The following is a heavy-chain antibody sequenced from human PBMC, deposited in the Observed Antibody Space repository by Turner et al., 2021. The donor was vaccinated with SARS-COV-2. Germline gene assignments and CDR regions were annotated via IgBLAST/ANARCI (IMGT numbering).Heavy chain of an antibody. J-gene: IGHJ5*02. Sequence: QLQLQESGPGLVKPSETLSLICPVSGGSISSRSSYWGWIRPPPGKGLEWIGSIYYSGSTYYNPSLKSRVTISVDTSKNQFSLKLSSVTAADTAVYYCARHWEVAAAAYLARFDPWGQGTLVTVSS. CDR1: GGSISSRSSY. CDR2: IYYSGST. V-gene: IGHV4-39*01. CDR3: ARHWEVAAAAYLARFDP. D-gene: IGHD6-13*01.